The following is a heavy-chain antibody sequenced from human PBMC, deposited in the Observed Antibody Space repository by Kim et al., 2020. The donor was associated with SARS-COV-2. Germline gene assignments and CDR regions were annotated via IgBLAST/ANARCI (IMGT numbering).Heavy chain of an antibody. J-gene: IGHJ5*02. CDR2: ISAYNGNT. CDR3: ARSLFRYCSGGSCYDLYSLRWFDP. D-gene: IGHD2-15*01. Sequence: ASVKVSCKASGYTFTSYGISWVRQAPGQGLEWMGWISAYNGNTNYAQKLQGRVTMTTDTSTSTAYMELRSLRSDDTAVYYCARSLFRYCSGGSCYDLYSLRWFDPWGQGTLVTVSS. V-gene: IGHV1-18*01. CDR1: GYTFTSYG.